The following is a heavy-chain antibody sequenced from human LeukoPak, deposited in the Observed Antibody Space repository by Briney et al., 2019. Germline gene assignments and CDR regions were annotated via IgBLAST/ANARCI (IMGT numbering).Heavy chain of an antibody. CDR3: ARDRYCSGGSCYRAKNLDHNWFDP. J-gene: IGHJ5*02. CDR2: IIPIFGIA. CDR1: GGTFTSYA. Sequence: GASVKVSCKASGGTFTSYAISWVRQAPGQGLEWMGGIIPIFGIANNAQKFQDRVTITADESTSTAYMELSSLRSDDTAVYYCARDRYCSGGSCYRAKNLDHNWFDPWGQGTLVTVSS. V-gene: IGHV1-69*13. D-gene: IGHD2-15*01.